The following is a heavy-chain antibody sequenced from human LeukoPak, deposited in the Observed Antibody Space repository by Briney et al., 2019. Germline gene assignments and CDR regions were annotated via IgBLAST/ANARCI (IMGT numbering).Heavy chain of an antibody. V-gene: IGHV4-34*01. CDR2: INHSGST. J-gene: IGHJ6*03. Sequence: KTSETLSLTCAVYGGSFSGYYWSWIRQPPGKGLEWIGEINHSGSTNYNPSLKSRVTISVDTSKNQFSLKLSSVTAADTAVYYCARQPYYMDVWGKGTTVTISS. CDR3: ARQPYYMDV. CDR1: GGSFSGYY.